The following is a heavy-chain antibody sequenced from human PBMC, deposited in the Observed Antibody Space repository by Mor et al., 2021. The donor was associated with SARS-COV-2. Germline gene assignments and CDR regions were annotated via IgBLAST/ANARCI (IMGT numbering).Heavy chain of an antibody. CDR3: ARGKIAAAGTPFDY. J-gene: IGHJ4*02. D-gene: IGHD6-13*01. Sequence: KFQGRVTITADKSTSTAYMELSSLRSEDTAVYYCARGKIAAAGTPFDYWGQGTLVT. V-gene: IGHV1-69*04.